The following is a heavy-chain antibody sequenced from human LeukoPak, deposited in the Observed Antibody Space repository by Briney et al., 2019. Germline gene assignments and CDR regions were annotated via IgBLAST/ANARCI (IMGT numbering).Heavy chain of an antibody. Sequence: TTSETLSLTCAVYGGSFSGYYWSWIRQPPGKGLEWIGEINHSGSTNYNPSLKSRVTISVDTSKNQFSLKLSSVTAADTAVYYCARGTSYYDYVWGSYRYYYFDYWGQGTLVTVSS. D-gene: IGHD3-16*02. CDR2: INHSGST. CDR3: ARGTSYYDYVWGSYRYYYFDY. J-gene: IGHJ4*02. V-gene: IGHV4-34*01. CDR1: GGSFSGYY.